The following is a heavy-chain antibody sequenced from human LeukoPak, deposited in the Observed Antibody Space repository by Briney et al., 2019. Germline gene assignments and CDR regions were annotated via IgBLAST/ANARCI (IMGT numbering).Heavy chain of an antibody. CDR3: ARGMGGGSWYDY. J-gene: IGHJ4*02. CDR2: IYYSGST. CDR1: GGSISSYY. D-gene: IGHD6-13*01. V-gene: IGHV4-59*01. Sequence: SETLSLTCTVSGGSISSYYWSWIRLPPGKGLEWIGYIYYSGSTNYNPSLKSRVTISVDTSKNQFSLKLSSVTAADTAVYYCARGMGGGSWYDYWGQGTLVTVSS.